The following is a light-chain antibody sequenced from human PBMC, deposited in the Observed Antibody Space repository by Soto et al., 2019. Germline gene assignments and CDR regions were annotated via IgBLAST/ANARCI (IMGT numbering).Light chain of an antibody. J-gene: IGLJ3*02. CDR1: SSDVGGYNY. CDR2: EVS. Sequence: QSALTQPASVSGSPGQSITISCTGTSSDVGGYNYVSWYQQHPGTSPKLMIYEVSKRPSGVSNRFSGSKSGNTASLIISGLQAEDEGDYYCSSYTARSTWVFGGGTKVTVL. CDR3: SSYTARSTWV. V-gene: IGLV2-14*01.